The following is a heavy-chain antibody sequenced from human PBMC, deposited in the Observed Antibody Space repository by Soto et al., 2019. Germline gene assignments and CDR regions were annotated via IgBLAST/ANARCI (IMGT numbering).Heavy chain of an antibody. V-gene: IGHV4-34*01. CDR2: INHSGST. CDR3: ASGPKVWFDP. Sequence: PSETLSLTCAVYGGSFSGYYWSWIRQPPGKGLEWIGEINHSGSTNYSPSLKSRVTISVDTSKNQFSLKLSSVTAADTAVYYCASGPKVWFDPWGQGTLVTISS. J-gene: IGHJ5*02. CDR1: GGSFSGYY.